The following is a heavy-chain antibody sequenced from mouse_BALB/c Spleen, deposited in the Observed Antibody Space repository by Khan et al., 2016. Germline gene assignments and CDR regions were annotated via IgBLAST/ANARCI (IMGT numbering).Heavy chain of an antibody. CDR3: ARSPYDYDVGFAC. D-gene: IGHD2-4*01. V-gene: IGHV14-3*02. CDR2: IDPANGNT. Sequence: VQLKQSGAELVKPGASAKLSCTVFGFNTKDTYMHWVKQRPEQGLECIGRIDPANGNTKYDLKFQGKATITADTSSNTAYPQPSSLSSEDTAVYYCARSPYDYDVGFACWGQGTLVTVAA. J-gene: IGHJ3*01. CDR1: GFNTKDTY.